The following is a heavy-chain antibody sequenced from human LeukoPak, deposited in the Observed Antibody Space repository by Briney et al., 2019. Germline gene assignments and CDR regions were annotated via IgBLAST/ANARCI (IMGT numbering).Heavy chain of an antibody. D-gene: IGHD3-9*01. CDR2: IYYSGST. J-gene: IGHJ4*02. Sequence: PSETLSLTCTVSGGSISSYYWSWIRQPPGKGLEWIGYIYYSGSTNYNPSLKNRVTISADTSKNQFSLKLNSVTAADTAVYYCAGDNPPYYDIFDYWGQGILVTVSS. V-gene: IGHV4-59*01. CDR1: GGSISSYY. CDR3: AGDNPPYYDIFDY.